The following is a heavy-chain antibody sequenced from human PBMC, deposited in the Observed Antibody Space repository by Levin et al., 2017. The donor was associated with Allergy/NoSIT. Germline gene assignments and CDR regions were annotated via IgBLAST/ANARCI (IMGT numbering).Heavy chain of an antibody. CDR3: ARSFYDENYYDSSGYIDY. J-gene: IGHJ4*02. D-gene: IGHD3-22*01. CDR2: IYPGDSDT. CDR1: GYSFTSYW. Sequence: KVSCKGSGYSFTSYWIGWVRQMPGKGLEWMGIIYPGDSDTRYSPSFQGQVTISADKSISTAYLQWSSLKASDTAMYYCARSFYDENYYDSSGYIDYWGQGTLVTVSS. V-gene: IGHV5-51*01.